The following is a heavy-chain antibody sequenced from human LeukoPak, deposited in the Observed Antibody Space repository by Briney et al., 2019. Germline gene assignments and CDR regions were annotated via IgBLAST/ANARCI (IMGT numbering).Heavy chain of an antibody. Sequence: SGGSRRLSCAASGFTFSNCEMNWVRQPPGKRLEWVSYISSSGSTIFYADSVKGRFTISRDNAKNSLYLQMNSLRAEDTAVYYCARDLKQGGQNYYYGMDVWGQGTTVTVSS. CDR1: GFTFSNCE. CDR2: ISSSGSTI. J-gene: IGHJ6*02. D-gene: IGHD3-16*01. V-gene: IGHV3-48*03. CDR3: ARDLKQGGQNYYYGMDV.